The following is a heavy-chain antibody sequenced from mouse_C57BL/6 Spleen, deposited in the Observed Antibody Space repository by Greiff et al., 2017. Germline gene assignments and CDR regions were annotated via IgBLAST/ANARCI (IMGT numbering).Heavy chain of an antibody. CDR3: ARRYGSSPLYAMDY. Sequence: DVMLVESGGGLVKPGGSLKLSCAASGFTFSSYTMSWVRQTPEKRLEWVATISGGGGNTYYPDSVKGRFTISRDNAKNTLYLQMSSLRSEDTALYYCARRYGSSPLYAMDYWGQGTSVTVSS. CDR2: ISGGGGNT. V-gene: IGHV5-9*01. D-gene: IGHD1-1*01. J-gene: IGHJ4*01. CDR1: GFTFSSYT.